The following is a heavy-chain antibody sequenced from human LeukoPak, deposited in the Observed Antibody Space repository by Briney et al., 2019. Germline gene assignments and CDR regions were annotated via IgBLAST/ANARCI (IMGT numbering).Heavy chain of an antibody. V-gene: IGHV4-34*01. CDR1: GGSFSGYY. CDR2: INHSGST. D-gene: IGHD6-19*01. CDR3: ARKGSSPYSSGWYRGSRAEYFQH. J-gene: IGHJ1*01. Sequence: PSETLSLTCAVYGGSFSGYYWSWIRQPPGKGLEWIGEINHSGSTNYNPSLKSRVTISVDTSKNQFSLKLSSVTAAGTAVYYCARKGSSPYSSGWYRGSRAEYFQHWGQGALVTVSS.